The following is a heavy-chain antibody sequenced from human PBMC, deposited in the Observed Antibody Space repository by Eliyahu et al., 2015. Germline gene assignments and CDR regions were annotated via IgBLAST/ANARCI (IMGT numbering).Heavy chain of an antibody. CDR1: GYTFTSYG. D-gene: IGHD6-6*01. Sequence: QVQLVQSGAEVKKPGASVKVSCKASGYTFTSYGXSWVRQXPXQGLEGMGWISAYNGNTNYAQKLQGRVTMTTDTSTSTAYMELRSLRSDDTAVYYCARVGGRIAARRHPYYYMDVWGKGTTVTVSS. J-gene: IGHJ6*03. V-gene: IGHV1-18*04. CDR3: ARVGGRIAARRHPYYYMDV. CDR2: ISAYNGNT.